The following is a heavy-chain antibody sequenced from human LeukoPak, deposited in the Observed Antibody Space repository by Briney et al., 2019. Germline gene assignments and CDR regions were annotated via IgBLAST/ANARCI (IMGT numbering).Heavy chain of an antibody. CDR1: GFTFSSYG. V-gene: IGHV3-33*01. Sequence: PGGSLRLSCAASGFTFSSYGMHWVRQAPGKGLEWVAVIWYDGSNKYYADSVKGRFTISRDNSKNTLYLQMNSLRAEDTAVYYCARDYYDSSGYYGIDYWGQGTLVTVSS. CDR2: IWYDGSNK. J-gene: IGHJ4*02. CDR3: ARDYYDSSGYYGIDY. D-gene: IGHD3-22*01.